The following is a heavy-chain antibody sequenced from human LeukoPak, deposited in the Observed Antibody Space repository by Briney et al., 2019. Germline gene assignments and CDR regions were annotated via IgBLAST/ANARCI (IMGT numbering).Heavy chain of an antibody. J-gene: IGHJ4*02. CDR3: AKGSSGYFVDH. V-gene: IGHV3-23*01. D-gene: IGHD3-22*01. CDR2: ISNDGGGT. Sequence: SGGSLRLSCAASGFIFNNYGLIWVRQAPGKGLERVSAISNDGGGTNYADFVKGRFTISRDNSKNTLFLQMNSLRAEDTALYYCAKGSSGYFVDHWGQGTLVTVSS. CDR1: GFIFNNYG.